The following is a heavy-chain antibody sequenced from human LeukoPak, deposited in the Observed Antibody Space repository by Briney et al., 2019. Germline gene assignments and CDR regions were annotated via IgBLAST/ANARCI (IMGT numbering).Heavy chain of an antibody. Sequence: GASVKVSCKASGGTFSSYAISWVRQAPGQGLEWMGRIIPILGIANYAQKFQGRVTITADKSTSTAYMELSSLRSEDTAVYYCARVTSIAARAHFGYWGQGTLVTVSS. J-gene: IGHJ4*02. CDR1: GGTFSSYA. D-gene: IGHD6-6*01. CDR2: IIPILGIA. V-gene: IGHV1-69*04. CDR3: ARVTSIAARAHFGY.